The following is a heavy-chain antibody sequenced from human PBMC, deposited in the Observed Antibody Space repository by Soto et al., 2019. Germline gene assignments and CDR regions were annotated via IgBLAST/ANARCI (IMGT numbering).Heavy chain of an antibody. CDR3: SREELAKTSFDY. D-gene: IGHD1-26*01. CDR2: IIPIFGTA. V-gene: IGHV1-69*01. CDR1: GGTFSSYA. J-gene: IGHJ4*02. Sequence: QVQLVQSGAEVKKPGSSVKVSCKASGGTFSSYAISWVRQAPGHGLEWMGGIIPIFGTANYAQKFQGRVTITSDECTSTAYMELSSLRSEDTAVYYCSREELAKTSFDYWGQGTLVTVSS.